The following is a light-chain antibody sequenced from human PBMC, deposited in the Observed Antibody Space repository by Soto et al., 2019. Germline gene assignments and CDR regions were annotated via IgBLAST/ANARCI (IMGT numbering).Light chain of an antibody. CDR2: GAS. V-gene: IGKV3-20*01. Sequence: ESAWTQSPGTLSSPPEEIATLSCRASQSGSSSYLAWYQQKPRQDPRLLIYGASSRATGIQDTFSGRESGTDFALTNSRPESEDFAVEYLQQYGGSPRRCGEGIKVESK. CDR3: QQYGGSPRR. CDR1: QSGSSSY. J-gene: IGKJ1*01.